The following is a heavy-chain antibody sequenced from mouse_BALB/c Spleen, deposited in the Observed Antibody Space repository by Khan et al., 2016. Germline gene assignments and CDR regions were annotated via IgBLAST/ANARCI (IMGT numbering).Heavy chain of an antibody. CDR3: AREPYARDA. V-gene: IGHV5-17*02. Sequence: EVQLLESGGGLVQPGGSRKLSCAASGFTFSSFGMHWVRQAPEKGLEWVAYISSGSSTIYYADTVTGRFTISRDNPKNTLCLQMTSLRSEDTAMYYCAREPYARDAWGQGTSVTVSS. J-gene: IGHJ4*01. CDR2: ISSGSSTI. CDR1: GFTFSSFG.